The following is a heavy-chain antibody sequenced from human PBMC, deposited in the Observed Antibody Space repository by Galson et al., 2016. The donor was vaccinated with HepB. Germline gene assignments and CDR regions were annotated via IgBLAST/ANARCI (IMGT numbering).Heavy chain of an antibody. Sequence: SLRLSCAASGFTFSRHVMHWVRQAPGKGLEWVAVMSDDGSKKYYAESVKGRFTISRDNSKNTLYLQMNSLKPEDTALYYCARAYYDVLTDYDYGMDVWGQGTTVTVSS. CDR1: GFTFSRHV. CDR2: MSDDGSKK. D-gene: IGHD3-9*01. CDR3: ARAYYDVLTDYDYGMDV. V-gene: IGHV3-30-3*01. J-gene: IGHJ6*02.